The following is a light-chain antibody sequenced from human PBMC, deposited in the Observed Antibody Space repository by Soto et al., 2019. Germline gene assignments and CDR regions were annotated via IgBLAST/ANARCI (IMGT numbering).Light chain of an antibody. J-gene: IGKJ2*01. CDR2: TAS. Sequence: DIQMTQSPSVVSASVGDRVTITCRASQDISTWLAWYQQKPWRAPNLLIYTASSLQSGVPSRFSGSGSGTDFTLTISSLQPEDFATYYCQQANSFPYTFGQGPKLEIK. CDR1: QDISTW. CDR3: QQANSFPYT. V-gene: IGKV1-12*01.